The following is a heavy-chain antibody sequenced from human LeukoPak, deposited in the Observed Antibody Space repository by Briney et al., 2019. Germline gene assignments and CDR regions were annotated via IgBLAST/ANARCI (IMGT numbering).Heavy chain of an antibody. J-gene: IGHJ3*02. Sequence: GGSLRLSCAASGFTFSSYGMHWVRQAPGKGLEWVAVIWYDGSNKYYADSVKGRFTISRDNSKNTLYLQMNSPRAEDTAVYYCAKGVAVGDDAFDIWGQGTMVTVSS. D-gene: IGHD2-15*01. CDR1: GFTFSSYG. CDR2: IWYDGSNK. V-gene: IGHV3-33*06. CDR3: AKGVAVGDDAFDI.